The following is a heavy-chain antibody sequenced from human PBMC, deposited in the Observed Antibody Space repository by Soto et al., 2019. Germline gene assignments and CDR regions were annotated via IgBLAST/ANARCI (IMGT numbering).Heavy chain of an antibody. CDR2: ISAYNGNT. Sequence: ASVKVSCKASGYTFTSYGISWVRQAPGQWLEWMGWISAYNGNTNYAQKLQGRVTMTTDTSTSTAYMELRSLRSDDTAVYYCARVGYSSSSSTLYYYYGMDVWGQGTTVTVSS. J-gene: IGHJ6*02. CDR3: ARVGYSSSSSTLYYYYGMDV. CDR1: GYTFTSYG. D-gene: IGHD6-6*01. V-gene: IGHV1-18*01.